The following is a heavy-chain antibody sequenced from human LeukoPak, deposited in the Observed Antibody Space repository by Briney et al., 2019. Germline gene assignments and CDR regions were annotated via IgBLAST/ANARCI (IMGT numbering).Heavy chain of an antibody. CDR3: AKEQRGYQLLHYYYGMDV. J-gene: IGHJ6*02. V-gene: IGHV3-30*18. Sequence: GGSLRLSCAASGFTFSSYGMHWVRQAPGKGLEWVAVISYDGSNKYYADSVKGRFTISRDNSKNTPYLQMNSLRAEDTAVYYCAKEQRGYQLLHYYYGMDVWGQGTTVTVSS. D-gene: IGHD2-2*01. CDR1: GFTFSSYG. CDR2: ISYDGSNK.